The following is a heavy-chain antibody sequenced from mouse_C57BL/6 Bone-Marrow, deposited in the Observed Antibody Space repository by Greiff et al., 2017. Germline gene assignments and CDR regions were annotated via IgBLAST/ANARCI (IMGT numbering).Heavy chain of an antibody. D-gene: IGHD2-4*01. J-gene: IGHJ4*01. CDR2: IYPRSGNT. Sequence: VNVVESGAELARPGASVKLSCKASGYTFTSYGISWVKQRTGQGLEWIGEIYPRSGNTYYNEKFKGKATLTADKSSSTAYMELRSLTSEDSAVYFCARHYDYDYAMDYWGQGTSVTVSS. CDR1: GYTFTSYG. V-gene: IGHV1-81*01. CDR3: ARHYDYDYAMDY.